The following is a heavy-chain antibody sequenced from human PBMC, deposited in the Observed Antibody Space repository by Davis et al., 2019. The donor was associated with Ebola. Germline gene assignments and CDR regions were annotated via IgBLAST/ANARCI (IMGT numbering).Heavy chain of an antibody. Sequence: AAVNVSCKASGYTFDNYYMHWVRQAHEQALEWRGMINPDDGRTIYAQKFQGRVTVTRDTSTTTVYMDLSSLRSEDTALYYCTTPGGQDSGYDVFDIWGQGTMVTVSS. CDR1: GYTFDNYY. J-gene: IGHJ3*02. D-gene: IGHD5-12*01. CDR2: INPDDGRT. CDR3: TTPGGQDSGYDVFDI. V-gene: IGHV1-46*03.